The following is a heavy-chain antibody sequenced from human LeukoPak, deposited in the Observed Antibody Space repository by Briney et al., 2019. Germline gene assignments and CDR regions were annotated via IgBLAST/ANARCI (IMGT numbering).Heavy chain of an antibody. Sequence: PSETLSLTCTVSGGSISSYYWSWIRQPPGKGLEWIGYIYYSGSTNYNPSLKSRVTISVDTSKNQFSLKLSSVTAADTAVYYCAKGVGSGGLQHWGQGTLVTVSS. J-gene: IGHJ1*01. CDR3: AKGVGSGGLQH. CDR1: GGSISSYY. CDR2: IYYSGST. V-gene: IGHV4-59*01. D-gene: IGHD3-10*01.